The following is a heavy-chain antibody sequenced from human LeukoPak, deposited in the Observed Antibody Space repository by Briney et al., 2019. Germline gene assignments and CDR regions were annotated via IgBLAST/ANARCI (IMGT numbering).Heavy chain of an antibody. CDR3: ARGMVRGSPYYMDV. CDR1: GFTVSSNY. CDR2: IYSGGST. Sequence: PGGSLRLSCAASGFTVSSNYMSWVRQAPGKGLEWVSIIYSGGSTFYADSVKGRFTISRDNAKNSLYLQMNSLRAEDTAVYYCARGMVRGSPYYMDVWGKGTTVTVSS. D-gene: IGHD3-10*01. V-gene: IGHV3-53*01. J-gene: IGHJ6*03.